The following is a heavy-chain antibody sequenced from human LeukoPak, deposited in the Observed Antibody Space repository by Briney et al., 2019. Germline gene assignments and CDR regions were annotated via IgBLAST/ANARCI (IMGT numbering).Heavy chain of an antibody. CDR3: ARRYCSSTSCLIDY. V-gene: IGHV3-48*03. CDR1: GFTFSRYG. J-gene: IGHJ4*02. CDR2: ISSSGTSI. D-gene: IGHD2-2*01. Sequence: PGGSLRLSCAASGFTFSRYGTNWVRQAPGKGLEWVSYISSSGTSIYYADSVKGRFTISRDNAKNSLYLQMNSLRADDTAVYYCARRYCSSTSCLIDYWGQGTLVTVSS.